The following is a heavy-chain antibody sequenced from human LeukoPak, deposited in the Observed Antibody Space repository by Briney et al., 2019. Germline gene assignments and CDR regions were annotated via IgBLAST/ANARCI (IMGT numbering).Heavy chain of an antibody. J-gene: IGHJ4*02. CDR3: ARVNGILWFGELLGAEYYFDY. CDR1: GGSISSSNW. V-gene: IGHV4-4*02. CDR2: IYHSGST. Sequence: SETLSLTCAVSGGSISSSNWWSWVRQPPGKGLEWIGEIYHSGSTNYNPSLKSRVTISVDTSKNQFSLKLSSVTAADTAVYYCARVNGILWFGELLGAEYYFDYWGQGTLVTVSS. D-gene: IGHD3-10*01.